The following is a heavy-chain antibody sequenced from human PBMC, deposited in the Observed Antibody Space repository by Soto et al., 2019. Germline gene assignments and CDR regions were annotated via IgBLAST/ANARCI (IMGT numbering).Heavy chain of an antibody. CDR2: INAGNGNT. CDR3: ARNAYSSSWYRWFDP. CDR1: GYTFTSYA. D-gene: IGHD6-13*01. Sequence: ASVKVSCKASGYTFTSYAMHWVRQAPGQRLEWMGWINAGNGNTKYSQKLQGRVTMTTDTSTSTAYMELRSLRSDDTAVYYCARNAYSSSWYRWFDPWGQGTLVTVSS. V-gene: IGHV1-3*01. J-gene: IGHJ5*02.